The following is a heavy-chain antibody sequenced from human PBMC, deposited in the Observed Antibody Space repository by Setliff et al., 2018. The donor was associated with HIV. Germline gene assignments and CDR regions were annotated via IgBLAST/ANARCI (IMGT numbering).Heavy chain of an antibody. D-gene: IGHD1-26*01. CDR1: GGSISSSRYY. Sequence: PSETLSLTCTVSGGSISSSRYYWGWIRQPPGKGLEWIASIYFSGNTRYNPSLKSRVTISVDTSKNQFSLQLSSVTAADTAVYYCARVQWDLLYVPDAFDIWGQGIMVTVSS. CDR3: ARVQWDLLYVPDAFDI. J-gene: IGHJ3*02. V-gene: IGHV4-39*07. CDR2: IYFSGNT.